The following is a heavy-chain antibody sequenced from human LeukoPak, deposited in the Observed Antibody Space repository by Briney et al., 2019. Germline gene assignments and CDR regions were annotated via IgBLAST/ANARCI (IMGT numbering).Heavy chain of an antibody. CDR2: ISGSGGST. CDR1: GFTFSSYA. D-gene: IGHD4-17*01. Sequence: AGGSLRLSCAASGFTFSSYAMSWVRQAPGKGLEWVSAISGSGGSTHYADSVKGRFTISRDNSKNTLYLQMNSLRAEDTAVYYCAKDMTTVTYTSDYWGQGTLVTVSS. CDR3: AKDMTTVTYTSDY. V-gene: IGHV3-23*01. J-gene: IGHJ4*02.